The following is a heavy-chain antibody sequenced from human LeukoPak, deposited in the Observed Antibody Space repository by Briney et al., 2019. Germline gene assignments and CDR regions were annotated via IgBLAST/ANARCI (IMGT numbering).Heavy chain of an antibody. Sequence: GGSLRLSCAASGFTFSSFAMSWVRQAPGKGLEWVGRIKSKTDGGAIHYAARVRGRFCISRDDSINPVYLQMDSLKDDDTAVYYCLTRLRSTIGVDYWGQGTLVTVSS. CDR3: LTRLRSTIGVDY. J-gene: IGHJ4*01. D-gene: IGHD5/OR15-5a*01. CDR2: IKSKTDGGAI. CDR1: GFTFSSFA. V-gene: IGHV3-15*01.